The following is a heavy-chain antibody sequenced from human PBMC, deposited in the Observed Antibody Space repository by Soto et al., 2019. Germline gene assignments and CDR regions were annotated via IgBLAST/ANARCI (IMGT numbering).Heavy chain of an antibody. V-gene: IGHV1-18*01. Sequence: GASVKVSCKASGYTFTSYGISWVRQAPGQGLEWMGWISAYNGNTNYAQKLQGRVTMTTDTSTSTAYMELRSLRSDDTAVYYCARDLAVVVVVAAPPNNFAYWGQGSLVPVSS. CDR2: ISAYNGNT. D-gene: IGHD2-15*01. CDR3: ARDLAVVVVVAAPPNNFAY. CDR1: GYTFTSYG. J-gene: IGHJ4*02.